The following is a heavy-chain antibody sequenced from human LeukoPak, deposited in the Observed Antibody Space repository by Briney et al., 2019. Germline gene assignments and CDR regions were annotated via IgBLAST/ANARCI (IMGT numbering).Heavy chain of an antibody. D-gene: IGHD2-2*01. CDR1: GGSFSTFY. CDR3: ARGAYCSSTNCYGFDY. J-gene: IGHJ4*02. CDR2: IHHSRGS. V-gene: IGHV4-34*01. Sequence: TSETLSLNCTVSGGSFSTFYWSWIRQPPGKGLEWIGEIHHSRGSYYNPSLKSRVNLSVDTSKKQISLTLSSVTAADTAVYYCARGAYCSSTNCYGFDYWGQGTLVTVSS.